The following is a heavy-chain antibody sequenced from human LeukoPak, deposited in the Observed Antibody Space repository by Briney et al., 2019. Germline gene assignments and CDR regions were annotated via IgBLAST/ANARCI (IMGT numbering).Heavy chain of an antibody. CDR3: ARSTPYDSSGYYYEEFDY. D-gene: IGHD3-22*01. J-gene: IGHJ4*02. V-gene: IGHV3-23*01. CDR2: ISGSGGST. Sequence: GGSLRLSCAASGFTFSSYAMSWVRQAPGKGLEWVSAISGSGGSTYYADSVKGRFTISRDNAKNSLYLQMNSLRAEDTAVYYCARSTPYDSSGYYYEEFDYWGQGTLVTVSS. CDR1: GFTFSSYA.